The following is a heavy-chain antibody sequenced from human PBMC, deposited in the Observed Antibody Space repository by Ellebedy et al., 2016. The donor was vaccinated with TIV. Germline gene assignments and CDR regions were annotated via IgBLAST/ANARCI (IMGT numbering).Heavy chain of an antibody. J-gene: IGHJ4*02. Sequence: AASVKVSCKASGYTFSNYYIYWVRQAPGQGLEWMGIINPSVGSTRYAQKFQGRVTMTRDTSTGTVYMELSNLTSEDTAVYYCARGVSGSYCTGDSCYGYWGQGTLVTVSS. CDR2: INPSVGST. D-gene: IGHD2-15*01. V-gene: IGHV1-46*01. CDR3: ARGVSGSYCTGDSCYGY. CDR1: GYTFSNYY.